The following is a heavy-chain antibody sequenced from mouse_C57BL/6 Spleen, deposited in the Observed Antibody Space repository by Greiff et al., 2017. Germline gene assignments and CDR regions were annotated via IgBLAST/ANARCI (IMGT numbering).Heavy chain of an antibody. CDR3: GRGDYYGNSYAMDY. Sequence: QVQLQQPGAELVKPGASVKLSCKASGYTFTSYWMQWVKQRPGQGLEWIGEIDPSDNYTNYNQKFKGKATLTVDTSSSTAYMQLSSLTSEDSAVYYWGRGDYYGNSYAMDYWGQGTSVTVSS. CDR1: GYTFTSYW. D-gene: IGHD2-1*01. V-gene: IGHV1-50*01. J-gene: IGHJ4*01. CDR2: IDPSDNYT.